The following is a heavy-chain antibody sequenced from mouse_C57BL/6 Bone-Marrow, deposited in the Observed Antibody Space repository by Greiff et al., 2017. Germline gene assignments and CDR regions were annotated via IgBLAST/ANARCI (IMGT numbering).Heavy chain of an antibody. Sequence: VQLQQSGAELARPGASVKLSCTASGYTFTSYGISWVQQRTGQGLEWIGEIYPRSGTTYYNEKFKGKATLTADKSSSTAYMELRSRTSEDAAGYFCARWGWSYYAMDYWGQGTSVTVSS. CDR3: ARWGWSYYAMDY. CDR1: GYTFTSYG. D-gene: IGHD2-3*01. CDR2: IYPRSGTT. V-gene: IGHV1-81*01. J-gene: IGHJ4*01.